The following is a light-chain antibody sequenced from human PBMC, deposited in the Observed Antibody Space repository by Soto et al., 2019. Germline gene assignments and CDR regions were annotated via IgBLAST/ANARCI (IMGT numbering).Light chain of an antibody. J-gene: IGLJ1*01. CDR1: NIGRKS. CDR3: QVWDVSTFHPYL. V-gene: IGLV3-21*02. CDR2: DYS. Sequence: SYELTQTPSVSVALGQTARVTCGGTNIGRKSVHWYQQMPGQAPVLFVSDYSDRPSGIPERFSGSKSGNTATPTISRVEAGDEADYYCQVWDVSTFHPYLFGTGTKVTVL.